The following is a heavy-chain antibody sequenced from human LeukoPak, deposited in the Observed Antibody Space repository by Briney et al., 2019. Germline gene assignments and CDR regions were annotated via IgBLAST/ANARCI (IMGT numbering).Heavy chain of an antibody. CDR3: ARVTGYVMEDYFDY. V-gene: IGHV4-61*02. Sequence: SETLSLTCTVSGGSISSGSDYWSWIRQPAGKGLEWIGRIYASGITDYNPSLKSRVTISVDTSKNQFSLKLSSVTAADTAVYYCARVTGYVMEDYFDYWGQGTLVTVSS. CDR1: GGSISSGSDY. D-gene: IGHD6-13*01. CDR2: IYASGIT. J-gene: IGHJ4*02.